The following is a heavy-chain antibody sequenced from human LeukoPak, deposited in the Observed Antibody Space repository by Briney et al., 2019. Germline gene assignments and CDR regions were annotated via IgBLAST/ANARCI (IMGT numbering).Heavy chain of an antibody. CDR1: GGSISSSSYY. J-gene: IGHJ4*02. CDR2: INHSGST. D-gene: IGHD6-19*01. CDR3: ARGRIAVAGRNPTLGYFEY. Sequence: PSETLSLTCTVSGGSISSSSYYWGWIRQPPGKGLEWIGEINHSGSTNYNPSLKSRVTISVDTSKNQFSLKLSSVTAADTAVYYCARGRIAVAGRNPTLGYFEYWGQGTLVTVSS. V-gene: IGHV4-39*07.